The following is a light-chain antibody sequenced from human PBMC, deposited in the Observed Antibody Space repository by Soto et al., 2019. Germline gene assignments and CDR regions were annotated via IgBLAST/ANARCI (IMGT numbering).Light chain of an antibody. CDR2: EVS. J-gene: IGLJ3*02. CDR3: SSYTTTTDWV. CDR1: SSDVGAYKY. Sequence: QSALTQPASVSGSPGQSITISCTGSSSDVGAYKYVSWFQQHPGKAPKLIIYEVSNRPSGVSDRFSCSKSGNTASLTISGLQAEDEADYHCSSYTTTTDWVFGGGTQLTVL. V-gene: IGLV2-14*01.